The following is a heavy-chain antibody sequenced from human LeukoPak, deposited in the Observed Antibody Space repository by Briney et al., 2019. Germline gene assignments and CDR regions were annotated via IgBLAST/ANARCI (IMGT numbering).Heavy chain of an antibody. CDR1: GFTFSSYA. CDR3: AKDLGYCSGGSC. Sequence: GGSLRLPCAASGFTFSSYAMSWVRQAPGKGLEWVTAISGSGGSTYYADSVQGRFTISRDNSKNTRYLQMNRLRAEDTVVYYCAKDLGYCSGGSCWGQGTLVTVSS. J-gene: IGHJ4*02. D-gene: IGHD2-15*01. V-gene: IGHV3-23*01. CDR2: ISGSGGST.